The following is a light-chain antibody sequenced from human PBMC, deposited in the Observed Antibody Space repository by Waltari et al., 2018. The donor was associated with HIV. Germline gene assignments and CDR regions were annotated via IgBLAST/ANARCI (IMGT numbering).Light chain of an antibody. Sequence: QSVLTQPPSVSAAPGQKVTISCSGRTSNIGENYVSWYQQRPGTAPKLRIYGNDKRPSGIPDRFSGSKSGTSATLDITGVQSGDGADYYCETWENSLSAGVFGGGTKLTVL. V-gene: IGLV1-51*01. CDR2: GND. CDR3: ETWENSLSAGV. J-gene: IGLJ3*02. CDR1: TSNIGENY.